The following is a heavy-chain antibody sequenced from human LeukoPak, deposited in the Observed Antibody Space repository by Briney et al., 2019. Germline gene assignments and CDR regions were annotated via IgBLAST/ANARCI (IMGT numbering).Heavy chain of an antibody. Sequence: ASVKVSYKASGYTFTSYGISWVRQAPGQGLEWMGWTSAYNGNTNYAQKLQGRVTMTTDTSTSTAYMELSSLRSEDTAVYYCATMSDYYGSGTHDWFDSWGQGTLVTVSS. V-gene: IGHV1-18*01. CDR2: TSAYNGNT. CDR1: GYTFTSYG. D-gene: IGHD3-10*01. J-gene: IGHJ5*01. CDR3: ATMSDYYGSGTHDWFDS.